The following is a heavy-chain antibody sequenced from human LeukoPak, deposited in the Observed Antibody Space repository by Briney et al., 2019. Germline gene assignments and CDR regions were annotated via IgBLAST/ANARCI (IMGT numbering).Heavy chain of an antibody. CDR2: IHYSGST. CDR3: ARDEGRGAFEI. J-gene: IGHJ3*02. V-gene: IGHV4-59*01. Sequence: SETLSLTCAVYGGSFSGYYWSWIRQPPGKGLEWIGYIHYSGSTNYNTSLKSRVTISVDTSKNQFSLKLSSVTAADTAVYYCARDEGRGAFEIWGQGTMVTVSS. CDR1: GGSFSGYY.